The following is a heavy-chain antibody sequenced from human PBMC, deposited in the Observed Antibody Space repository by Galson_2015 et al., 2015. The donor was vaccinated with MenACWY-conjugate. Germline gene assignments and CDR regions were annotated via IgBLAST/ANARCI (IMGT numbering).Heavy chain of an antibody. V-gene: IGHV3-7*01. CDR2: IKQGVSEK. J-gene: IGHJ4*02. CDR1: GFTLGTYW. CDR3: ARIAAAVTEHYFDY. Sequence: SLRLSCAASGFTLGTYWMSWVRQAPGKGLEWVANIKQGVSEKYYVDSVKGRFAISRDNAKSSLYLQMNSLRAEDTAVYYCARIAAAVTEHYFDYWGQGTLVTVSS. D-gene: IGHD6-13*01.